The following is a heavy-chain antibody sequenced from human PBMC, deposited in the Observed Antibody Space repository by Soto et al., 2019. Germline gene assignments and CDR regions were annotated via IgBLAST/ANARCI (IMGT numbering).Heavy chain of an antibody. CDR3: AVAMVREILIFESSGMHV. CDR1: GGSFNNYA. CDR2: IIPNFDTP. D-gene: IGHD3-10*01. J-gene: IGHJ6*02. Sequence: QVHLVQSGAEVKKPGSSVKVSCKTSGGSFNNYAVSWVRQAPGQGLEGMGGIIPNFDTPNYAQKFKDRVTIIADESTSTVYMELRSLRSNDTAVYYCAVAMVREILIFESSGMHVWGQGTTVIVSS. V-gene: IGHV1-69*01.